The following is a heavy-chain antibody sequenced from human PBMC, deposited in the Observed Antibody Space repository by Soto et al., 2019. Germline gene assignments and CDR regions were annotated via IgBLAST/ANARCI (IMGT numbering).Heavy chain of an antibody. CDR2: IKQDGSEK. J-gene: IGHJ4*02. V-gene: IGHV3-7*03. CDR3: TRGRVSLDF. CDR1: GFTFSSYW. Sequence: VGSLRLSCAASGFTFSSYWMSWVRQAPGKGLEWVANIKQDGSEKYYVDSVKGRFTISRDNSKNTLYLQMNSLRAEDTAVYYCTRGRVSLDFWGQGAQVTVSS.